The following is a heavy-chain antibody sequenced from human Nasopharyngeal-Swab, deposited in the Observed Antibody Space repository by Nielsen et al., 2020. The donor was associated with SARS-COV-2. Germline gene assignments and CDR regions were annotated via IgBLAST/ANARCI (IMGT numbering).Heavy chain of an antibody. D-gene: IGHD6-6*01. CDR1: GFTFSSYW. CDR2: IKQDGSEK. CDR3: ARVRFIAARRVDAFDI. J-gene: IGHJ3*02. V-gene: IGHV3-7*01. Sequence: GESLKISCAASGFTFSSYWMSWVRQAPGKGPEWVANIKQDGSEKYYVDSVKGRFTISRDNAKNSLYLQMNSLRAEDTAVYYCARVRFIAARRVDAFDIWGQGTMVTVSS.